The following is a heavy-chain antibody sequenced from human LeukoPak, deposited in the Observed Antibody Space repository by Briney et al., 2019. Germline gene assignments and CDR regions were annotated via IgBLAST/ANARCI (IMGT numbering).Heavy chain of an antibody. CDR1: GFSFDEFA. D-gene: IGHD3-16*01. CDR3: AKDIWRGGSLAYMDV. Sequence: GRSLRLSCAASGFSFDEFAMHWVRQAPGKGLEWVSGISANSASTGYADSVKGRFTISRDNAENSPYLQMNSLRTEDTALYFCAKDIWRGGSLAYMDVWGKGTSVTVSS. CDR2: ISANSAST. J-gene: IGHJ6*03. V-gene: IGHV3-9*01.